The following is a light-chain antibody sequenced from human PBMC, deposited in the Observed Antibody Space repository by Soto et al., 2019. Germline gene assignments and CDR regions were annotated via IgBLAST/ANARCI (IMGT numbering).Light chain of an antibody. V-gene: IGKV3-15*01. Sequence: EIVMAQSPATLSVSPGERATLSCRASQSIASNLAWYQQKPGQAPRLLIYGASTRATGIPARFSGSGSGTEFTLTLSSLQSEDFAIFYCQQYNNLTSTFGQGTRLEIK. J-gene: IGKJ5*01. CDR2: GAS. CDR1: QSIASN. CDR3: QQYNNLTST.